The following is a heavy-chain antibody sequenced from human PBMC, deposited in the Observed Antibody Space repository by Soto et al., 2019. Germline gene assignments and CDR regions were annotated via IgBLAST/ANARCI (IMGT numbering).Heavy chain of an antibody. J-gene: IGHJ6*02. D-gene: IGHD3-3*01. CDR1: GFTFSSYG. CDR3: AKDKSERFLEWLPPEDYGMDV. Sequence: PGGSLRLSCAASGFTFSSYGMHRVRQAPGKGLEWVAVIWYDGSNKYYADSVKGRFTISRDNSKNTLYLQMNSLRAEDTAVYYCAKDKSERFLEWLPPEDYGMDVWGQGTTVTVSS. V-gene: IGHV3-33*06. CDR2: IWYDGSNK.